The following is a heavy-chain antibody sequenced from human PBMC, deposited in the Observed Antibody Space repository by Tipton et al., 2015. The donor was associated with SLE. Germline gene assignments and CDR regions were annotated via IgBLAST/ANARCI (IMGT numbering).Heavy chain of an antibody. J-gene: IGHJ4*02. CDR2: IYYSGST. CDR3: ARGGPGGSFDY. D-gene: IGHD3-16*01. Sequence: TLSLTCTVSGGSISSYYWSWIRQPPGKGLEWIGYIYYSGSTNYNPSLKSRVTISVDTSKNQFSLKLSSVTAADTAVYYCARGGPGGSFDYWGQGTLVTVSS. CDR1: GGSISSYY. V-gene: IGHV4-59*12.